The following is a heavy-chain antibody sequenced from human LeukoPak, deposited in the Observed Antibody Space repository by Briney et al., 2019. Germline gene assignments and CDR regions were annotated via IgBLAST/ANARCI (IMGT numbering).Heavy chain of an antibody. D-gene: IGHD6-19*01. CDR3: ARSSGWYRKSYDY. CDR2: SNHSGST. J-gene: IGHJ4*02. V-gene: IGHV4-34*01. CDR1: GGSFSGYY. Sequence: PSETLSLTCAVYGGSFSGYYWSWIRQPPGKGLEWIGESNHSGSTNYNPSLKSRVTISVDTSKNQFSLKLSSVTAADTAVYYCARSSGWYRKSYDYWGQGTLVTVSS.